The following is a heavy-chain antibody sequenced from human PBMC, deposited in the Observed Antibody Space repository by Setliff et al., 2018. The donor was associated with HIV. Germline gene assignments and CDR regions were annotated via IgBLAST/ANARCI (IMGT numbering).Heavy chain of an antibody. J-gene: IGHJ6*02. CDR1: GDTFTKYG. Sequence: GASVKVSCKASGDTFTKYGISWAQQAPGQGLEWMGWISTYNGNTNYAQKLQGRVTMTTDTSTSTAYMELRSLRSDDTAVYFCATVNTVGYNYYGMDVWGQGTTVTVS. CDR2: ISTYNGNT. V-gene: IGHV1-18*01. D-gene: IGHD5-18*01. CDR3: ATVNTVGYNYYGMDV.